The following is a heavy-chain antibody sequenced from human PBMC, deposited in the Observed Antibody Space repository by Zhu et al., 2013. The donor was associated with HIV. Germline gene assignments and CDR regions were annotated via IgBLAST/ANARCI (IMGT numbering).Heavy chain of an antibody. CDR1: GYSFTSYY. CDR2: INPLTGGT. J-gene: IGHJ4*02. V-gene: IGHV1-2*02. Sequence: QGQLVQSESAVTKPGASVRLACATSGYSFTSYYLHWVRQAPGQNFEWMGEINPLTGGTTYGQTFQGRVVMTTDTSTRTVYMDLKRLSMDDTAVYFCTRTTAVTMFSMIVGHYYYAMDIWGQGTLVTVSS. D-gene: IGHD2-8*01. CDR3: TRTTAVTMFSMIVGHYYYAMDI.